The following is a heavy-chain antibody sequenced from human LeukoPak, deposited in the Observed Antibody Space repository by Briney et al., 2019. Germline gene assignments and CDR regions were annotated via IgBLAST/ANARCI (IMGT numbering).Heavy chain of an antibody. CDR2: INHSGST. V-gene: IGHV4-34*01. D-gene: IGHD6-19*01. CDR3: ARDSYSSGF. CDR1: GGSFSGYY. Sequence: PSETLSLTCAVYGGSFSGYYWSWIRQPPGKGLEWIGEINHSGSTNYNPSLKSRVTISVDTSKSQFSLKLSSVTAADTAVYYCARDSYSSGFWGQGTLVTVSS. J-gene: IGHJ4*02.